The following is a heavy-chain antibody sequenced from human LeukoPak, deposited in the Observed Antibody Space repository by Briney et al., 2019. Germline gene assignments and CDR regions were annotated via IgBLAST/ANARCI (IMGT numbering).Heavy chain of an antibody. CDR1: GYSFTSYW. CDR3: ARSRYDFWSGYDHPEY. D-gene: IGHD3-3*01. V-gene: IGHV5-51*01. Sequence: GESLKISCKGSGYSFTSYWIGWVRQMPGKGLEWMGIIYPGGSDTRYSPSFQGQVTISADKSISTAYLQWSSLKASDTAMYYCARSRYDFWSGYDHPEYWGQGTLVTVSS. CDR2: IYPGGSDT. J-gene: IGHJ4*02.